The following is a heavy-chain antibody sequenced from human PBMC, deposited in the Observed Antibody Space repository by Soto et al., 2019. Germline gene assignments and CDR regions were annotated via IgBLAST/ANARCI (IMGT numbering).Heavy chain of an antibody. V-gene: IGHV1-18*04. CDR2: ISAYNGNT. CDR3: ARVGPDTAMVTSGYGMDI. J-gene: IGHJ6*02. Sequence: GASVKVFCKASGYTFTSYGISWVRQAPGQGLEWMGWISAYNGNTNYAQKLQGRVTVTTDTSTSTAYMELRSLRSDDTAVYYCARVGPDTAMVTSGYGMDIWGQGTTVTVSS. CDR1: GYTFTSYG. D-gene: IGHD5-18*01.